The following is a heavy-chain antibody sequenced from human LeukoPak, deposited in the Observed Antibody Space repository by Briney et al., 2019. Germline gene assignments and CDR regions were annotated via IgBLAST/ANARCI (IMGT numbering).Heavy chain of an antibody. D-gene: IGHD1-26*01. Sequence: SETLSLTCSVSGDSFSTYYWSWIRQPPGKGLEWIGFIHYSGSTTYNPSLKSRVTMSIDTSKNQFSLRLSSVTAADTAVYYCAAYSGSYNRYDPWGQGNLVTVSS. CDR2: IHYSGST. CDR1: GDSFSTYY. CDR3: AAYSGSYNRYDP. V-gene: IGHV4-59*01. J-gene: IGHJ5*02.